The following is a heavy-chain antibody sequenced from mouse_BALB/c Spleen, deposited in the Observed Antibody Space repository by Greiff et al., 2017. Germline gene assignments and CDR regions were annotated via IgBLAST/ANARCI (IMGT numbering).Heavy chain of an antibody. CDR2: IDTSDSYT. Sequence: QVQLKQPGAELVMPGASVKMSCKASGYTFTDYWMHWVKQRPGQGLEWIGAIDTSDSYTSYNQKFKGKATLTVDESSSTAYMQLSSLTSEDSAVYYCARFSRVVAHFDYWGQGTTLTVSS. V-gene: IGHV1-69*01. CDR1: GYTFTDYW. J-gene: IGHJ2*01. CDR3: ARFSRVVAHFDY. D-gene: IGHD1-1*01.